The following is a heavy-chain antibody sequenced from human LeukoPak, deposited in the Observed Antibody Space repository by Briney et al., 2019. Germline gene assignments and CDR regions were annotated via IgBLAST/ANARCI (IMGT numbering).Heavy chain of an antibody. V-gene: IGHV3-11*04. CDR2: ISSSSNTI. CDR3: ARDNNGGEY. J-gene: IGHJ4*02. CDR1: GFTFSDYY. Sequence: GSLRLSCAASGFTFSDYYMIWIRQAPGKGLEHISKISSSSNTISYAESVEGRFTVSRDNAKKSLYLQMNSLRAEDTAVYYCARDNNGGEYWGQGTLVTVSS. D-gene: IGHD3-16*01.